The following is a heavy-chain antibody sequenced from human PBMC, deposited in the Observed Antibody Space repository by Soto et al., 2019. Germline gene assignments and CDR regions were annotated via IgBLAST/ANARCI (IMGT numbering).Heavy chain of an antibody. Sequence: RRLSFAASGXSFVNYAMNWVRQAPGKGLEWVSGLSGSGTSTYYADSVKGRFTISRDNSRDTLFLQMNSLTADDTAAYYCAKATTNGGWFNPFDSWGQGALVTVSS. CDR1: GXSFVNYA. V-gene: IGHV3-23*01. J-gene: IGHJ4*02. CDR3: AKATTNGGWFNPFDS. D-gene: IGHD6-19*01. CDR2: LSGSGTST.